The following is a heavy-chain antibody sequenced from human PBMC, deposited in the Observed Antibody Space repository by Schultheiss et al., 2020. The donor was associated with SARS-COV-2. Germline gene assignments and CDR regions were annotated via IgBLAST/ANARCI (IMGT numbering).Heavy chain of an antibody. CDR1: GFTFSSYA. CDR2: ISWNSGSI. D-gene: IGHD1-14*01. Sequence: SLKISCAASGFTFSSYAMSWVRQAPGKGLEWVSGISWNSGSIGYADSVKGRFTISRDNAKNTLYLQMNSLRAEDTAVYYCARGNNYYYYYYMDVWGKGTTVTVSS. CDR3: ARGNNYYYYYYMDV. J-gene: IGHJ6*03. V-gene: IGHV3-9*01.